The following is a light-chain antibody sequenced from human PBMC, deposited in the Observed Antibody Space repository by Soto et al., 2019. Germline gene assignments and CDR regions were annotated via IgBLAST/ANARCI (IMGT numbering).Light chain of an antibody. Sequence: QSALTQPASVSGSPGQSITISCTGTSSDVAADNYVSWYQQHPGKAPKLMVYDVSNRPSGVSNRFSGSKSGNTASLTISGLQAEDEADYYCSSYTSGGNYVFGTGTKVTVL. CDR1: SSDVAADNY. V-gene: IGLV2-14*03. CDR3: SSYTSGGNYV. CDR2: DVS. J-gene: IGLJ1*01.